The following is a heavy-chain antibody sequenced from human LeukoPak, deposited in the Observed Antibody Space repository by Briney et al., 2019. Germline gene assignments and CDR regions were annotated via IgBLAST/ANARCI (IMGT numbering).Heavy chain of an antibody. J-gene: IGHJ4*02. CDR3: ARDPWHPAAAGTWGGDY. Sequence: PGRSLRLSCAASGFTFSSYAMHWVRQAPGKGLEWVAVIWYDGSNKYYADSVKGRFTISRDNSKNTLYLQMNSLRAEDTAVYYCARDPWHPAAAGTWGGDYWGQGTLVTVSS. V-gene: IGHV3-33*08. D-gene: IGHD6-13*01. CDR2: IWYDGSNK. CDR1: GFTFSSYA.